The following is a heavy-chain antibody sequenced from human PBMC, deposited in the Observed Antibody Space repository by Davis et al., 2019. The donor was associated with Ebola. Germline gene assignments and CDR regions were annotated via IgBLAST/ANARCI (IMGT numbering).Heavy chain of an antibody. J-gene: IGHJ6*02. CDR3: ARDRVVDGYNFEKYYYFGMDV. Sequence: GGSLRLSCTASALNLGDAWMGWVRQAPGKGLEWVANIKPDGSENYYVDSVKGRFTISRDNAKNSLYLQMNSLRAEDTAVYYCARDRVVDGYNFEKYYYFGMDVWGQGTTVTVSS. CDR2: IKPDGSEN. CDR1: ALNLGDAW. V-gene: IGHV3-7*01. D-gene: IGHD5-24*01.